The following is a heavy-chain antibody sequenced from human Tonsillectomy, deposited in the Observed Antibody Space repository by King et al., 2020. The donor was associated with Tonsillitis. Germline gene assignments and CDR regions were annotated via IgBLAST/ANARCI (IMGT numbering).Heavy chain of an antibody. D-gene: IGHD5-18*01. Sequence: QLQESGPGLVKPSETLSLTCTVSGGSISSYYWSWIRQPPGKGLEWIGYIYYSGSTNYNPSLKSRVTISVDPSKNQFSLKLSSGTAADTAVYYCARGDTAMYPDAFDIWGQGKMVTVSS. CDR3: ARGDTAMYPDAFDI. V-gene: IGHV4-59*01. CDR2: IYYSGST. J-gene: IGHJ3*02. CDR1: GGSISSYY.